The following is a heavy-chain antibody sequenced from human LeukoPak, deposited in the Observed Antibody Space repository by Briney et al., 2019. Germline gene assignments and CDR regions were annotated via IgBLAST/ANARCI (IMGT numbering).Heavy chain of an antibody. CDR1: GFTVSSNY. Sequence: PGGSLRLSCAASGFTVSSNYMSWVRQAPGKGLEWVSVIYSGGTTYYADSVKGRFTISRDNSKNTLYLQMNSLRAEDTAVYYCAKFPIVVVVAASLDYWGQGTLVTVSS. V-gene: IGHV3-53*01. J-gene: IGHJ4*02. CDR3: AKFPIVVVVAASLDY. D-gene: IGHD2-15*01. CDR2: IYSGGTT.